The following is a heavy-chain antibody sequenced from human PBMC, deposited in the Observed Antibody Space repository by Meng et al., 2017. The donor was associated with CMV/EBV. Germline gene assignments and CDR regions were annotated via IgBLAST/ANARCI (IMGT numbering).Heavy chain of an antibody. CDR1: GFTFSSYS. Sequence: GESLKISCAASGFTFSSYSMNWVRQAPGKGLEWVSSISSSSSYIYYADSVKGRFTISRDNSKNTLYLQMNSLRAEDTAVYYCARTPRSSWYVDWGQGTLVTVSS. V-gene: IGHV3-21*04. J-gene: IGHJ4*02. CDR2: ISSSSSYI. D-gene: IGHD6-13*01. CDR3: ARTPRSSWYVD.